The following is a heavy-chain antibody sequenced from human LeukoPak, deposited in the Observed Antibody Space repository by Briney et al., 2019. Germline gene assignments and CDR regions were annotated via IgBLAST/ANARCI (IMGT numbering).Heavy chain of an antibody. V-gene: IGHV4-59*01. CDR1: GGSFSGYY. CDR3: ARESHYSNYYYYYMDV. Sequence: SETPSLTCAVYGGSFSGYYWSWIRQPPGKGLEYIGYIYYSGSTNYNPSLKSRVTISVDTSKNQFSLKLSSVTAEDTAVYYCARESHYSNYYYYYMDVWGKGTTVTVSS. CDR2: IYYSGST. D-gene: IGHD4-11*01. J-gene: IGHJ6*03.